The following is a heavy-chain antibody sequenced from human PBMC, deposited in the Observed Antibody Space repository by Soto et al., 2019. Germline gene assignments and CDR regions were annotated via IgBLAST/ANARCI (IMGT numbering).Heavy chain of an antibody. CDR2: ISAYNGNT. V-gene: IGHV1-18*01. Sequence: QVQLMQSGPDMKKPGASVKVSCKASGYTFTSYGISWVRQAPGQGLEWMGWISAYNGNTNYAEKIQGRVTMTTDTSTGTAYMELRSLRSDDTAVYFCARLYSRSSARCMDYWGQGTLVTVSP. D-gene: IGHD6-6*01. CDR1: GYTFTSYG. J-gene: IGHJ4*02. CDR3: ARLYSRSSARCMDY.